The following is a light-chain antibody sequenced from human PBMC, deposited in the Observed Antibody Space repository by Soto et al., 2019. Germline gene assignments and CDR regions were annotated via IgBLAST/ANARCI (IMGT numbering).Light chain of an antibody. CDR2: DAS. CDR3: QQRADWPPALT. V-gene: IGKV3-11*01. J-gene: IGKJ4*01. CDR1: QSVSNL. Sequence: EIVLTQSPDTLSLSPGDRATLSCRASQSVSNLFAWYQQKPGQAPRLLIYDASKRASGVPARFSGSGSGTDFTLTISSLETEDVAVYYCQQRADWPPALTFGGGTKVDMK.